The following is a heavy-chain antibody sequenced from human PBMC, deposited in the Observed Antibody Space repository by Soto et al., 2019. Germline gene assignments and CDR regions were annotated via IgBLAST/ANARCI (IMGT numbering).Heavy chain of an antibody. CDR3: ARVTIGWFDP. CDR2: IWYDGSNK. V-gene: IGHV3-33*01. Sequence: QVQLVESGGGVVQPGRSLRLSCAASGFTFSSYGMQWVRQAPGKGLEWVAVIWYDGSNKYYADSVKGRFTISRDNSKNTLYLPMNSLSAEHTAVYYCARVTIGWFDPCGQGTLVTVSS. CDR1: GFTFSSYG. J-gene: IGHJ5*02.